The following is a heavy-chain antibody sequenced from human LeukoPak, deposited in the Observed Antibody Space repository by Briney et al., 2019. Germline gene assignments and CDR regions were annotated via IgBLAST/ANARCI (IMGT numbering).Heavy chain of an antibody. CDR1: GYTFTGYY. CDR2: INPNSGVT. J-gene: IGHJ4*02. Sequence: ASVKVSCKASGYTFTGYYMHWVRQAPGQGLEWMGWINPNSGVTKYAQKFQGRVTMTRDTSISTAYMELSRLRSDDTAVYYCARHSGRGDFDYWGQGTLVTVSS. V-gene: IGHV1-2*02. CDR3: ARHSGRGDFDY. D-gene: IGHD5-12*01.